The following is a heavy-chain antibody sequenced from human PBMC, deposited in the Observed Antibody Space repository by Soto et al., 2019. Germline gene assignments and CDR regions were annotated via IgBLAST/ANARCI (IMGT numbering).Heavy chain of an antibody. V-gene: IGHV5-51*01. Sequence: SRKIDSKGSGYSFTSYWSGWVRQMPGKGLEWMGIIYPGDSDTRYSPSFQGQVTISADKSISTAYLQWSSLKASDTAMYYCARHDPYCSSTSCYYFDYWGQGTLVTVSS. D-gene: IGHD2-2*01. CDR1: GYSFTSYW. J-gene: IGHJ4*02. CDR3: ARHDPYCSSTSCYYFDY. CDR2: IYPGDSDT.